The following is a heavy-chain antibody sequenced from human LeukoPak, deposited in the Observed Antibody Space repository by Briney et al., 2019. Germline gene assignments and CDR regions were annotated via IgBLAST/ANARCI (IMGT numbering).Heavy chain of an antibody. V-gene: IGHV4-34*01. CDR3: ARGIGGYSYGPADWFDP. CDR2: INHSGST. CDR1: GGSFSGYY. J-gene: IGHJ5*02. Sequence: SETLSLTCAVYGGSFSGYYWSWIRQPPGKGLEWIGEINHSGSTNYNPSLKSRVTISVDTSKNQFSLKPSSVTAADTAVYYCARGIGGYSYGPADWFDPWGQGTLVTVSS. D-gene: IGHD5-18*01.